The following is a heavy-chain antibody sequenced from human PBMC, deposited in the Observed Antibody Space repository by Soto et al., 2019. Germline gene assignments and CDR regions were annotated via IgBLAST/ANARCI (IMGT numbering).Heavy chain of an antibody. CDR2: ILYSGST. V-gene: IGHV4-59*08. CDR3: ARPYCSGGGCYYFDY. D-gene: IGHD2-15*01. J-gene: IGHJ4*02. Sequence: QVQLQESGPGLVKSSETLSLTCTVSGGSISSYYWSWIRQPPGKGLEWIGYILYSGSTNYNPSLNSRVTISVDTSRNQFSLKLSSVTAADTAVYYCARPYCSGGGCYYFDYWGQGTLVTVSA. CDR1: GGSISSYY.